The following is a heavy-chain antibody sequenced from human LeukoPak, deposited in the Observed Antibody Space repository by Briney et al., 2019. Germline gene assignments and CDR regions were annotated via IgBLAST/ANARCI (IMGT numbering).Heavy chain of an antibody. Sequence: WWSWVRQPPGKGLEWIGEIYPGDSDSRYSPSFQGQVTISADKSISTACLQWSSLKASDTAMYYCARHGIEGTTPYVDYWGQGTLVTVSS. J-gene: IGHJ4*02. CDR1: W. V-gene: IGHV5-51*01. D-gene: IGHD1-7*01. CDR3: ARHGIEGTTPYVDY. CDR2: IYPGDSDS.